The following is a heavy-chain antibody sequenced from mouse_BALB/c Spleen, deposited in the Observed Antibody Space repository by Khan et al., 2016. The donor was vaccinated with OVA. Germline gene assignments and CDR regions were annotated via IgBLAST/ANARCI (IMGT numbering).Heavy chain of an antibody. CDR3: GSELGRSYAMDY. D-gene: IGHD4-1*01. V-gene: IGHV3-2*02. CDR1: GYSITRDYA. Sequence: EVKLLESGPGLVKPSQSLSLTCTVTGYSITRDYAWNWIRQFPGNKLEWMGYLSNSGSASYNPFLKSRIFITRDTSKKQFFLQWDSVTTEDTATDCSGSELGRSYAMDYWGQGTSVTVSA. CDR2: LSNSGSA. J-gene: IGHJ4*01.